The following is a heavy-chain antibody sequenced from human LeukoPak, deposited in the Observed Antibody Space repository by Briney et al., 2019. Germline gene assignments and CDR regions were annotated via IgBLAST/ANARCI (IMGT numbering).Heavy chain of an antibody. J-gene: IGHJ4*02. CDR3: SREEAWYSSGWYSGGVDY. D-gene: IGHD6-19*01. CDR2: IYYSGST. CDR1: GGSISSYY. Sequence: SETLSLTCTVSGGSISSYYWSWIRQPAGTGLEWIGHIYYSGSTNYNPSLKSRVTISVDTSKNQYSLTLSSVPAADTAVYYCSREEAWYSSGWYSGGVDYWGQGTLVTVSS. V-gene: IGHV4-59*12.